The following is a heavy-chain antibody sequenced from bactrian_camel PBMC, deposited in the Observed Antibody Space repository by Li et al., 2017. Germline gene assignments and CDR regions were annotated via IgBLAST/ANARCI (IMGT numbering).Heavy chain of an antibody. J-gene: IGHJ4*01. V-gene: IGHV3S31*01. CDR2: TCTMSGAV. D-gene: IGHD1*01. CDR3: AAKVVLGLVCSRALLDIGAFNV. CDR1: GFTSSSCG. Sequence: VQLVESGGGLVQPGGSLRLSCTAPGFTSSSCGMDWYRQAPGKEREAIASTCTMSGAVAVADFMKDRVTLSDGRANNALSLQIDNLRPEDSATYYCAAKVVLGLVCSRALLDIGAFNVWGQGTQVTVS.